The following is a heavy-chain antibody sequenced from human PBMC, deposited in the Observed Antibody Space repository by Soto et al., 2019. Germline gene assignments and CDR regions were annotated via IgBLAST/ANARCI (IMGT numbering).Heavy chain of an antibody. J-gene: IGHJ3*02. D-gene: IGHD3-10*01. Sequence: ASVKVSCKASGYTFTSYAMHWVRQAPGQRLEWMGWINAGNGNTKYSQKFQGRVTITRDTSASTAYMELNSLRAEDTAVYYCAKDMTYGSGLESLFDIWGQGTMVTVSS. V-gene: IGHV1-3*01. CDR3: AKDMTYGSGLESLFDI. CDR1: GYTFTSYA. CDR2: INAGNGNT.